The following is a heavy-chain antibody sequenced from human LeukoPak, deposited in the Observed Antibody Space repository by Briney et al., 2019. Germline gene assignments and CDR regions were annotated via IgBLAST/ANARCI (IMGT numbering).Heavy chain of an antibody. J-gene: IGHJ4*02. CDR3: ARSKDILTGYCFDY. D-gene: IGHD3-9*01. CDR1: GGSFSGYY. CDR2: IYYSGST. Sequence: SETLSLTCAVYGGSFSGYYWSWIRQPPGKGLEWIGYIYYSGSTNYNPSLKSRVTISVDTSKDQFSLKLSSVTAADTAVYYCARSKDILTGYCFDYWGQGTLVTVSS. V-gene: IGHV4-59*01.